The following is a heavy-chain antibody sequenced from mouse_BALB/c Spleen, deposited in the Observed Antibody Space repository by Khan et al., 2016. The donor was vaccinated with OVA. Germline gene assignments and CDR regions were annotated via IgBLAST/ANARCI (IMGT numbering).Heavy chain of an antibody. J-gene: IGHJ2*01. Sequence: EVQLQESGPGLVKPSQSLSLTCTVTGYSITSGYAWNWIRPFPGNKLEWMGYISYSFVTSSTPSLKSLISITRDTSKNQFFLQLNSVTTADTATYYCARGNYYGYYFDYWGQGTTLTVSS. V-gene: IGHV3-2*02. CDR3: ARGNYYGYYFDY. CDR1: GYSITSGYA. CDR2: ISYSFVT. D-gene: IGHD1-1*01.